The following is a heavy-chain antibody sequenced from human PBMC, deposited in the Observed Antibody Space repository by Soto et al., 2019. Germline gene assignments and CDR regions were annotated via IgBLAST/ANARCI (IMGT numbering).Heavy chain of an antibody. V-gene: IGHV1-18*01. CDR2: IGPYNGNT. J-gene: IGHJ2*01. D-gene: IGHD2-15*01. CDR1: GYTFSNFG. CDR3: ARCYCSVGSCYTCWHFDL. Sequence: QVQLVQSAAEVKKPGASVKVSCKASGYTFSNFGLSWVRQAPGQGLEWMGWIGPYNGNTDHAQKFQDRVTMTTDTSMNTAYMELRGLTSDDTAVYYCARCYCSVGSCYTCWHFDLWGRGTLVTVSS.